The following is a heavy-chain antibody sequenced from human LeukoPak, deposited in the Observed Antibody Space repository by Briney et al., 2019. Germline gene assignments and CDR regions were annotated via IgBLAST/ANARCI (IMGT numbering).Heavy chain of an antibody. CDR3: AKDEGLYSSGYLFDY. Sequence: PGGSLRLSCAASGFTLSDYYMTWIRQAPGKGLEWVAVISYDGSNKYYADSVKGRFTISRDNSENTLYLQMNSLRAEDTAVYYCAKDEGLYSSGYLFDYWGQGTLVTVSS. CDR1: GFTLSDYY. J-gene: IGHJ4*02. D-gene: IGHD3-22*01. V-gene: IGHV3-30*18. CDR2: ISYDGSNK.